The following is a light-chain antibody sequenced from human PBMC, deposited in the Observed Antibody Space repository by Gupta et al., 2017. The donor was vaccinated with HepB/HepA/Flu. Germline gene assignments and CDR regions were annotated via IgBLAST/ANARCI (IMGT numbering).Light chain of an antibody. CDR3: QQYGDSRTWT. CDR1: QSISTTY. V-gene: IGKV3-20*01. CDR2: GAS. J-gene: IGKJ1*01. Sequence: EMLLTQSPHTLSLSTGERATLSCRTSQSISTTYLAWYQQKPGQAPRLLIYGASSRAAGIPDRFSGSGSGTDFTLTISRLEPEDFAVYYCQQYGDSRTWTFGQGTKVDVK.